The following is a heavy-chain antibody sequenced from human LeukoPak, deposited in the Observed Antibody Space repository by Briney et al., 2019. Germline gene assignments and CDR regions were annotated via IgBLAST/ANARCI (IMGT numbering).Heavy chain of an antibody. J-gene: IGHJ5*02. CDR3: ARADSSSFSYWFDP. Sequence: SWVRQAPGKGLEWIGYIYYSGSTYYNPSLKSRVTISVDTSKNQFSLKLSSVTAADTAVYYCARADSSSFSYWFDPWGQGTLVTVSS. CDR2: IYYSGST. V-gene: IGHV4-30-4*08. D-gene: IGHD6-13*01.